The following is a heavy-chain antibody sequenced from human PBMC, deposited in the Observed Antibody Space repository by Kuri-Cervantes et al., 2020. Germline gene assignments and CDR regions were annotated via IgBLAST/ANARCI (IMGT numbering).Heavy chain of an antibody. Sequence: SQTLSLTCAVYGGSFSGYYWSWIRQPPGKGLEWIGEINHSGSTNYNPSLKSRVTISVDTSKNQFSLKLSSVTAADTAVYYCARTTGFDPDGGVDTTRYYMDVWGKGTTVTVSS. CDR3: ARTTGFDPDGGVDTTRYYMDV. D-gene: IGHD2-15*01. J-gene: IGHJ6*03. CDR1: GGSFSGYY. CDR2: INHSGST. V-gene: IGHV4-34*01.